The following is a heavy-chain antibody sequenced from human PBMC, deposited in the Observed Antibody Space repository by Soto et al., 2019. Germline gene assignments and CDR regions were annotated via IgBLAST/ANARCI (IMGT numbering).Heavy chain of an antibody. Sequence: QVQLVQSGAEVKKPGASVKISCKASGDTFSHYYMHWVRQAPGQGLEWMSIIYPSFHSPTYSENFQDRLPVTSDASTLTVYMELSSLKSDATAVYYCARAQVSGTIEIGFSVWGQGTLVSVSS. CDR3: ARAQVSGTIEIGFSV. D-gene: IGHD1-26*01. V-gene: IGHV1-46*01. J-gene: IGHJ3*01. CDR2: IYPSFHSP. CDR1: GDTFSHYY.